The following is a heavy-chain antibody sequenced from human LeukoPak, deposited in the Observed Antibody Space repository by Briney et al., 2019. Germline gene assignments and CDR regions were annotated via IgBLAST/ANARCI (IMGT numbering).Heavy chain of an antibody. V-gene: IGHV1-69*04. D-gene: IGHD3-22*01. CDR2: IIPILGIA. CDR1: GGTFSSYA. Sequence: ASVKVSCKASGGTFSSYASSWVRQAPGQGLEWMGRIIPILGIANYAQKFQGRVTITADKSTSTAYMELSSLRSEDTAVYYYAIRAHVVSTGAFDIWGQGTMVTVSS. J-gene: IGHJ3*02. CDR3: AIRAHVVSTGAFDI.